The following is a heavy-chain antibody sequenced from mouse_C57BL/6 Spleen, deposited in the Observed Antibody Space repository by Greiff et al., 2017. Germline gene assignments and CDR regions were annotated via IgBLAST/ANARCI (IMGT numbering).Heavy chain of an antibody. CDR3: AIRRFITTVVDPFDY. V-gene: IGHV1-74*01. J-gene: IGHJ2*01. CDR2: ITPYDSDT. CDR1: GYTFTSYW. D-gene: IGHD1-1*01. Sequence: VQLQQPGAELVKPGASVKVSCKASGYTFTSYWMHWVKQRPGKSLAWIGRITPYDSDTNYNQQFKGKATLTVDQSSSTAYMQLRSLTSEDSAVYYCAIRRFITTVVDPFDYWGQGTTLTVSS.